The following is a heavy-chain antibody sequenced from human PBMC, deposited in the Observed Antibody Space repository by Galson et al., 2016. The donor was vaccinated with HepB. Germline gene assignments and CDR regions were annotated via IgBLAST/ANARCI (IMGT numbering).Heavy chain of an antibody. CDR2: IGHDGRNE. D-gene: IGHD2-15*01. J-gene: IGHJ4*02. V-gene: IGHV3-33*01. CDR1: GFIFSQYG. CDR3: SRGSQDDIEVDGDLEQDH. Sequence: SLRLSCAASGFIFSQYGMHWVRQAPGKGLESVAVIGHDGRNEYYADSVKGRFTISRDNSKNTLYVQMNNLRVEDTAVYYCSRGSQDDIEVDGDLEQDHWGQGDLVAVSS.